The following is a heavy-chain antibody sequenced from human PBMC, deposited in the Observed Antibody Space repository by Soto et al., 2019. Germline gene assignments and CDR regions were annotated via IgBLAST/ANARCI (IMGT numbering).Heavy chain of an antibody. CDR2: INPKRGDT. J-gene: IGHJ3*02. Sequence: QVQVVQSGPEVRIPGASVKVSCKTSGYSFANFYVHWVRQAPGKGLEWLGRINPKRGDTVYAQQFRGRVTLTMDISISTVYMELSSLRSEDTAVYYCASAGGGRSYQTKDAFDIWGQGTMVTVSS. D-gene: IGHD1-26*01. CDR1: GYSFANFY. V-gene: IGHV1-2*06. CDR3: ASAGGGRSYQTKDAFDI.